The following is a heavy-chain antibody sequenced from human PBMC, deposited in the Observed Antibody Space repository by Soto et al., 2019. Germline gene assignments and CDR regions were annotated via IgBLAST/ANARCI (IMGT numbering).Heavy chain of an antibody. D-gene: IGHD3-10*01. CDR1: GFTVSSNY. V-gene: IGHV3-53*01. J-gene: IGHJ6*02. CDR3: ARETGRTTMVRGVIISHYGMDV. Sequence: ESGGGLIQPGGSLRLSCAASGFTVSSNYMSWVRQAPGKGLEWVSVIYSGGSTYYADSVKGRFTISRDNSKNTLYLQMNSLRAEDTAVYYCARETGRTTMVRGVIISHYGMDVWGQGTTVTVSS. CDR2: IYSGGST.